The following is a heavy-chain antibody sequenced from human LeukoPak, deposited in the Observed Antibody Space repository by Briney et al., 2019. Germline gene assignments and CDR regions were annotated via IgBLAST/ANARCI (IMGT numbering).Heavy chain of an antibody. CDR3: VRECEGCGWPFDY. J-gene: IGHJ4*02. CDR2: TYYRSKWYN. D-gene: IGHD6-19*01. CDR1: GDSVSSNSAA. Sequence: SQTLSLTCAISGDSVSSNSAAWNWIRQSPSRGLEWLGRTYYRSKWYNDYAVSVKSRITIHPDTSKNQFSLQLKSVIPRDTGVYHCVRECEGCGWPFDYWGQGTLVTVSS. V-gene: IGHV6-1*01.